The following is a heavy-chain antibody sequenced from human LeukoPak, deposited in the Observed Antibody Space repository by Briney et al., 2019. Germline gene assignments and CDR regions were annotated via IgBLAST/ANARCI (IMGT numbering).Heavy chain of an antibody. CDR2: INPNSGGT. CDR3: ARVGVRGDVIADFDY. V-gene: IGHV1-2*02. CDR1: GYTFTGYY. Sequence: GASVKVSCKASGYTFTGYYMHWVRQAPGQGLEWMGWINPNSGGTNYAQKFQGRVTMTRDTSISTAYMELSRVTSDDTAVYYCARVGVRGDVIADFDYWGQGTLVTVSS. J-gene: IGHJ4*02. D-gene: IGHD3-10*01.